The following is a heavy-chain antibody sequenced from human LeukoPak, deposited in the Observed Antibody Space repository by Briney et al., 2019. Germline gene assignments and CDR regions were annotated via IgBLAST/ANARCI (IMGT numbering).Heavy chain of an antibody. D-gene: IGHD6-13*01. CDR2: IYYSGST. Sequence: SETLSLTCTVSGGSISSSSYYWGWIRQPPGKGLEWIGSIYYSGSTYYNPSLRSRVTISVGTSKNQFSLKLSSVTASDTAVYYCAREGSSSWYDAFDIWGQGTMVTVSS. V-gene: IGHV4-39*02. CDR3: AREGSSSWYDAFDI. CDR1: GGSISSSSYY. J-gene: IGHJ3*02.